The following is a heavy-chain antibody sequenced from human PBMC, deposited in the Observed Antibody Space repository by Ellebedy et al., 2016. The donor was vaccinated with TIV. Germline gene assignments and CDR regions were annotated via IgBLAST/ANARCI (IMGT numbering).Heavy chain of an antibody. J-gene: IGHJ6*02. CDR3: ARWPLSPSNYYYYGMDV. CDR1: GGSISSGGYY. D-gene: IGHD5-12*01. V-gene: IGHV4-31*03. CDR2: IYYSGST. Sequence: SETLSLXXTVSGGSISSGGYYWSWIRQHPGKGLEWIGYIYYSGSTYYNPSLKSRVTISVDTSKNQFSLKLSSVTAADTAVYYCARWPLSPSNYYYYGMDVWGQGTTVTVSS.